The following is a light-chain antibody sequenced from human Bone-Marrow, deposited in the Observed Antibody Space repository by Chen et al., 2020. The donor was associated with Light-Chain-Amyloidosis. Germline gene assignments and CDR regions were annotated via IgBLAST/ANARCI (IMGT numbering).Light chain of an antibody. CDR3: QSADSRCTYEVI. Sequence: SYELTQPPPVSVSPGQTARITCSGDDLPTKYSYWYQQKPGQAPVMVIHRDTDRPSGISERFSGSSAGTTATLTISGVQAEDEADYHCQSADSRCTYEVIFGGGTKLTVL. V-gene: IGLV3-25*03. CDR2: RDT. CDR1: DLPTKY. J-gene: IGLJ2*01.